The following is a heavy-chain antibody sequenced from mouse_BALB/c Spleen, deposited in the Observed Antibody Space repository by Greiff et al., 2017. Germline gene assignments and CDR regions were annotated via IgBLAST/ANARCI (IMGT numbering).Heavy chain of an antibody. CDR1: GYTFTSYY. D-gene: IGHD1-3*01. CDR2: IYPGNVNT. J-gene: IGHJ4*01. CDR3: ARSSSYYYAMDY. Sequence: VQLQQSGPELVKPGASVRISCKASGYTFTSYYIHWVKQRPGQGLEWIGWIYPGNVNTKYNEKFKGKATLTADKSSSTAYMQLSSLTSEDSAVYFCARSSSYYYAMDYWGQGTSVTVSS. V-gene: IGHV1S56*01.